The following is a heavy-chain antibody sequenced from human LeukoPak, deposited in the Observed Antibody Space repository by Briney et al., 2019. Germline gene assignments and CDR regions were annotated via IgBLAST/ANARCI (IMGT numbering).Heavy chain of an antibody. CDR1: GYSFTSYW. CDR2: YLPADSDT. V-gene: IGHV5-51*01. Sequence: GESPKTSSNGSGYSFTSYWIGWVRQMPGKGLVWMGVYLPADSDTRYSPSFQGQVTISADKSISTAYLQWSCLKASDTAAYYCARSLSGGVRFDYGMDVWGQGTTVTVSS. D-gene: IGHD7-27*01. J-gene: IGHJ6*02. CDR3: ARSLSGGVRFDYGMDV.